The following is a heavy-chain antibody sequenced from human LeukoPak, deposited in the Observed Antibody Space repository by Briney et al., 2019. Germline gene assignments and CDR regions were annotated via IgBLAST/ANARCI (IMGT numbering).Heavy chain of an antibody. D-gene: IGHD6-19*01. Sequence: PSETLSLTCTVSGGSISNYYWNWIRQPPGKGLEWIGNIYYSGRTNYNPSLESRVTISVDTSKNQFSLKLTSVTAADTAVYYCARLIPNSAWLSDYWGRGTLVTVSS. J-gene: IGHJ4*02. V-gene: IGHV4-59*08. CDR2: IYYSGRT. CDR3: ARLIPNSAWLSDY. CDR1: GGSISNYY.